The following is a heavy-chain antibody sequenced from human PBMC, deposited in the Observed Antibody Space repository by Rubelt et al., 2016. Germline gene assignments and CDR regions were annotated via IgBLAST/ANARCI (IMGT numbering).Heavy chain of an antibody. Sequence: GKGLEWVAVISYDGSNKYYADSVKGRFTISRDNSKNTLYLQMNSLRAEDTAVYYCARDGGYYYDSSGYSYYYYGMDVWGQGTTVTVSS. CDR3: ARDGGYYYDSSGYSYYYYGMDV. D-gene: IGHD3-22*01. CDR2: ISYDGSNK. J-gene: IGHJ6*02. V-gene: IGHV3-30*04.